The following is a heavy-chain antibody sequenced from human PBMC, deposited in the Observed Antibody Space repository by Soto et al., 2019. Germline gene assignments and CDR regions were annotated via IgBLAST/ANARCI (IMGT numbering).Heavy chain of an antibody. J-gene: IGHJ4*02. CDR2: MSSDGTNK. V-gene: IGHV3-30*18. Sequence: QVQLVESGGGVVQPGTSLRLSCAASGFTFSSYAVHWVRQAPGEGLEWVAAMSSDGTNKYYADSVKGRFTISRDNSKNTLYLQMNSLRAEDTAVYYCAKTPWEKYYSSWSDHWGQGTLVTVSS. CDR1: GFTFSSYA. CDR3: AKTPWEKYYSSWSDH. D-gene: IGHD1-26*01.